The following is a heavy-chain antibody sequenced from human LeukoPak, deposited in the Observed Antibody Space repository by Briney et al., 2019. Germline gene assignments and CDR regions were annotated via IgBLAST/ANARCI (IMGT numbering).Heavy chain of an antibody. CDR2: IYYSGST. CDR1: GGSISSSSYY. CDR3: ASSYCGGDCYVFYY. Sequence: PSETLSLTCTVSGGSISSSSYYWGWIRQPPGKGLEWIGSIYYSGSTYYNPSLKSRVTISVDTSKNQFSLKLSSVTAADTAVYYCASSYCGGDCYVFYYWGQGTLVTVSS. V-gene: IGHV4-39*01. D-gene: IGHD2-21*02. J-gene: IGHJ4*02.